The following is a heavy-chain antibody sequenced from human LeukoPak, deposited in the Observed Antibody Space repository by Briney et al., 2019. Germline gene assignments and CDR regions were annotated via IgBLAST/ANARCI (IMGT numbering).Heavy chain of an antibody. J-gene: IGHJ6*02. CDR3: ARDGTEDVRRSSQFYVKYNYNGMDV. Sequence: GASVKVSGKASGYTFASYGISWVRQAPGQGPEWIGWISAYNGNTNYAQKFQDRVTLTTDTSATTVYMELTSLRSDDTAIYYCARDGTEDVRRSSQFYVKYNYNGMDVWGQGTMVTVSS. V-gene: IGHV1-18*01. D-gene: IGHD1-1*01. CDR1: GYTFASYG. CDR2: ISAYNGNT.